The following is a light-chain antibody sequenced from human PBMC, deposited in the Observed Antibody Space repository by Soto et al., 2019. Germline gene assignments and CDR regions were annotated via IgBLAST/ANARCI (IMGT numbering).Light chain of an antibody. V-gene: IGKV3-20*01. Sequence: EVVLTQSPAALSLSPGETAPIACSASQSVSRYLAWYQRKPGQAPRLLTYDASHRATGIPARFSGSGSGTDFTLTTTTLEPEDFAVYYCQQYGSSPARTFGQGTKV. CDR1: QSVSRY. J-gene: IGKJ1*01. CDR2: DAS. CDR3: QQYGSSPART.